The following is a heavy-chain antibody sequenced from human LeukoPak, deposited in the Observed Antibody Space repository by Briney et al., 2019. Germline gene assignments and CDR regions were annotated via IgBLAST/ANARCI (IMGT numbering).Heavy chain of an antibody. J-gene: IGHJ5*02. CDR1: GGTFSGYY. CDR2: INHSGSP. D-gene: IGHD3-10*01. Sequence: SETLSLTCAVYGGTFSGYYWSWVRQPPGKGLEWIGEINHSGSPNYNPSLKSRVTISVDTSKNQFSLKLNSVTAADTAVYYCARGSDGSENSYRNWFDPWGQGTRVTVSS. CDR3: ARGSDGSENSYRNWFDP. V-gene: IGHV4-34*01.